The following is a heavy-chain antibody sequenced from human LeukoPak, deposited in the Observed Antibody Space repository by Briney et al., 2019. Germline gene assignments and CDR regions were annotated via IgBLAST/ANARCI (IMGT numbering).Heavy chain of an antibody. CDR2: ISSSSSYI. V-gene: IGHV3-21*01. Sequence: GGSLRLSCAASGFTFSSYEMNWVRQAPGKGLEWVSSISSSSSYIYYADSVKGRFTISRDNAKNSLYLQMNSLRAEDTAVYYCARDVVVRCSGGSCFTYNYYYYMDVWGKGTTVTVSS. CDR1: GFTFSSYE. D-gene: IGHD2-15*01. J-gene: IGHJ6*03. CDR3: ARDVVVRCSGGSCFTYNYYYYMDV.